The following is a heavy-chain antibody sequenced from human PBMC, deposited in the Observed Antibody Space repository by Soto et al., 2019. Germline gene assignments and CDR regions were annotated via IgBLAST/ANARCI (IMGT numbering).Heavy chain of an antibody. V-gene: IGHV4-34*01. D-gene: IGHD6-19*01. CDR2: INHSGST. CDR3: ARECIAVAANWHFDL. Sequence: QVQLQQWGAGLLKPSETLSLTCAVYGGSFSGYYWSWIRQPPGKGLEWIGEINHSGSTNYNPSLKSRVTISVDTSKNQFSLKLSSVTAADTAVYYCARECIAVAANWHFDLWGRGTLVTVSS. J-gene: IGHJ2*01. CDR1: GGSFSGYY.